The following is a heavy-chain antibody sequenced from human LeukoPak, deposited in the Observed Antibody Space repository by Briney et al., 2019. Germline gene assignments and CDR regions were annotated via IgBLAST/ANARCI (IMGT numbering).Heavy chain of an antibody. V-gene: IGHV1-24*01. J-gene: IGHJ4*02. CDR1: GYTLTELS. CDR2: FDPEDGET. CDR3: ATPRSRGWYGVNLEY. D-gene: IGHD6-19*01. Sequence: ASVKVSCRVSGYTLTELSMHWVRQAPGKGLEWMGGFDPEDGETIYAQKFQGRVTMTEDTSTDTAYMELSSLRSEDTAVYYCATPRSRGWYGVNLEYWGQGTLGTVSS.